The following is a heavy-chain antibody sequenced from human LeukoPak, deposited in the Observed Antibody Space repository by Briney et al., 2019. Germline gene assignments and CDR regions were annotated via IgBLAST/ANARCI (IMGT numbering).Heavy chain of an antibody. V-gene: IGHV1-69*04. CDR2: IIPILGIA. CDR1: GGTFSNYA. Sequence: SVKVSCKASGGTFSNYAISWVRQAPGQGLEWMGRIIPILGIANYAQKFQGRVAITADKSTSTAYMELSSLRSEDTAVYYCARDWDGYYGSSGYYIDYWGQGTLVTVSS. J-gene: IGHJ4*02. CDR3: ARDWDGYYGSSGYYIDY. D-gene: IGHD3-22*01.